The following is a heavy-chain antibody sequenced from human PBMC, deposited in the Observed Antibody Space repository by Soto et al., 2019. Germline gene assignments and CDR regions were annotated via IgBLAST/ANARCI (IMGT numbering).Heavy chain of an antibody. CDR1: GFTFRPNA. Sequence: QVQLVESGGGVVQPGRSLRLSCAASGFTFRPNARHWVRQAPGKGLEWVAVISYDGNNKYYEDSVKGRFTISRDNSKNTLYLQMNSLRAEDTAVYYCAKNGYSSGWYGDYWGQGTLVTVSS. V-gene: IGHV3-30*18. CDR3: AKNGYSSGWYGDY. J-gene: IGHJ4*02. CDR2: ISYDGNNK. D-gene: IGHD6-19*01.